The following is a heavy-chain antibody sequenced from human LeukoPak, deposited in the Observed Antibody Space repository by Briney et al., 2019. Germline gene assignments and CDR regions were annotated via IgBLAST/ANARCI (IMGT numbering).Heavy chain of an antibody. CDR1: GYTFTGYY. Sequence: ASVKVSCEASGYTFTGYYMHWVRQAPGQGLEWMGWINPNSGGTNYAQKFQGRVTMTRDTSISTAYMELSRLRSDDTAVYYCARNYDSSGYHHPWGQGTLVTVSS. V-gene: IGHV1-2*02. J-gene: IGHJ5*02. CDR2: INPNSGGT. CDR3: ARNYDSSGYHHP. D-gene: IGHD3-22*01.